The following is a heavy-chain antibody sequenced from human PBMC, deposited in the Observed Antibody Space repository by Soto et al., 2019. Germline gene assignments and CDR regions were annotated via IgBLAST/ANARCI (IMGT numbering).Heavy chain of an antibody. V-gene: IGHV4-59*08. CDR1: GGSIRSYY. CDR2: IYYSGST. D-gene: IGHD1-26*01. J-gene: IGHJ4*02. Sequence: QVQLQESGPGLVKPSETLSLTCTVSGGSIRSYYWSWIRQPPGKGLEWIGYIYYSGSTSYNPSLKSRVTISVDTSKNQFSLKLSSVTAADTAVYYCARRYGSAIDFWGQGTLVTVSS. CDR3: ARRYGSAIDF.